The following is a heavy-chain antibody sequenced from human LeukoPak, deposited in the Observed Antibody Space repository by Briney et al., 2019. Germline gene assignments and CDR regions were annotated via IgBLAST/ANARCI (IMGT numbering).Heavy chain of an antibody. CDR1: GFTFSSYS. CDR3: ARGKHDSSGYYGPGAFDI. CDR2: ISSSSSTI. J-gene: IGHJ3*02. V-gene: IGHV3-48*01. D-gene: IGHD3-22*01. Sequence: GGSLRLSCAASGFTFSSYSMNWVRQAPGKGLEWVSYISSSSSTIYYADSVKGRFTISRDNSKNTLSLQMNSLRAEDTAVYYCARGKHDSSGYYGPGAFDIWGQGTMVTVSS.